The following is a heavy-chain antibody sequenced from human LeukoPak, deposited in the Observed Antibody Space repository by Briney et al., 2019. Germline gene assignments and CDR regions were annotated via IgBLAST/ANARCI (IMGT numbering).Heavy chain of an antibody. CDR2: ISGSDRSA. Sequence: PGASLRLSCAASGFTFTSYAMSWVRQAPGKGLEWVSTISGSDRSAYSADSVKGRFIISRDNSKNTLYLQMNSLRAEDTAVYYCARDAVAGPFDYWGQGTLVTVSS. D-gene: IGHD6-19*01. V-gene: IGHV3-23*01. J-gene: IGHJ4*02. CDR1: GFTFTSYA. CDR3: ARDAVAGPFDY.